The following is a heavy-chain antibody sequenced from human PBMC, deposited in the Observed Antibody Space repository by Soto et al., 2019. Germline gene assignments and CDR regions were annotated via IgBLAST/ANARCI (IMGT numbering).Heavy chain of an antibody. D-gene: IGHD4-17*01. CDR1: GFTYTDCW. J-gene: IGHJ5*02. V-gene: IGHV3-7*01. Sequence: LRLSCAASGFTYTDCWMSWVRQAPGKGLEWVANLNQDGSEKNYVDSVEGRFTISRENSKNTLYWQMNSLRTEDTGVYYCARSQQTTVTSPLADPWGQGTLVTVSS. CDR3: ARSQQTTVTSPLADP. CDR2: LNQDGSEK.